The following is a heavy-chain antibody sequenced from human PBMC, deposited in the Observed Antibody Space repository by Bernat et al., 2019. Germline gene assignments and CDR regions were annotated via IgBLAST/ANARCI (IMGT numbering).Heavy chain of an antibody. CDR1: GFSLSTSGMC. V-gene: IGHV2-70*15. J-gene: IGHJ6*03. Sequence: QVTLRESGPALVKPTQTLTLTCTFSGFSLSTSGMCVSWIRQPPGKALEWLARIDWDDDKYYSTSLKTRLTISKDTSKNQVVLTMTNMDPVDTATYYCARSYYDFWSGYPSTHRYYYYYYMDVWGKGTTVTVSS. D-gene: IGHD3-3*01. CDR2: IDWDDDK. CDR3: ARSYYDFWSGYPSTHRYYYYYYMDV.